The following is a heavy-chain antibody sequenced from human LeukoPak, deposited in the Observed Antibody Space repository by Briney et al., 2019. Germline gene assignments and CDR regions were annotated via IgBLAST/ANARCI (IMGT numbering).Heavy chain of an antibody. D-gene: IGHD2-15*01. CDR1: GXSISSGGYY. V-gene: IGHV4-31*03. Sequence: SETLSLTCTVSGXSISSGGYYWSWIRQLPGKGLEWIGYIYYSGSTYYNPSLKSRLTISVDTSKNQFSLKLSSVTAADTAVYYCASLGYCSGGSCSRPPPPYSRFDYWGQGTLVTVSS. CDR3: ASLGYCSGGSCSRPPPPYSRFDY. CDR2: IYYSGST. J-gene: IGHJ4*02.